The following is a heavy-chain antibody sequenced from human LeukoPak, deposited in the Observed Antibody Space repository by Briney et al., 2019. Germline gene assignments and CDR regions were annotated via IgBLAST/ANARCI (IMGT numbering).Heavy chain of an antibody. CDR3: ASELYCSGGSCYDY. Sequence: SVKVSCKASGGTFSSYAISWVRQAPGQGLEWMGGIIPIFDTANYAQKFQGRVTITADKSTSTAYMELSSLRSEDTAVYYCASELYCSGGSCYDYWGQGTLVTVSS. J-gene: IGHJ4*02. CDR2: IIPIFDTA. CDR1: GGTFSSYA. V-gene: IGHV1-69*06. D-gene: IGHD2-15*01.